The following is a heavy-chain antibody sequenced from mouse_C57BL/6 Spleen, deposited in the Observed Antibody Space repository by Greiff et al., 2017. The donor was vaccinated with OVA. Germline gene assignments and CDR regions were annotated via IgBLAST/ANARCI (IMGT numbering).Heavy chain of an antibody. CDR1: GYTFTDYY. CDR2: INPNNGGT. CDR3: ARRRDSSGYVAWFAY. V-gene: IGHV1-26*01. Sequence: EVQLQQSGPELVKPGASVKISCKASGYTFTDYYMNWVKQSHGKSLEWIGDINPNNGGTSYNQKFKGKATLTVDKSSSTAYMELRSLTSEDSAVYYCARRRDSSGYVAWFAYWGQGTLVTVSA. J-gene: IGHJ3*01. D-gene: IGHD3-2*02.